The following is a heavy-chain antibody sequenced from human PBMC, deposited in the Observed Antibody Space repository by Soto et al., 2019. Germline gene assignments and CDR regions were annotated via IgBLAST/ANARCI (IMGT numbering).Heavy chain of an antibody. CDR3: ARDFLTPQVYYGSGIYYTGHAFDI. J-gene: IGHJ3*02. CDR1: GFTFSSYA. Sequence: GGSLRLSCAASGFTFSSYAMHWVRQAPGKGLEWVAVISYDGSNKYYADSVKGRFTISRDNSKNTLYLQMNSLRAEDTAVYYCARDFLTPQVYYGSGIYYTGHAFDIWGQGTMVTVSS. V-gene: IGHV3-30-3*01. CDR2: ISYDGSNK. D-gene: IGHD3-10*01.